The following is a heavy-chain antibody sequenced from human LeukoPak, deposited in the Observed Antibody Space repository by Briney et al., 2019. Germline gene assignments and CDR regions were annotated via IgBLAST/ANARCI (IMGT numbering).Heavy chain of an antibody. CDR1: GGTFSSYA. D-gene: IGHD3-22*01. J-gene: IGHJ4*02. Sequence: GVSVKVSCKASGGTFSSYAISWVRQAPGQGLEWMGRIIPILGIANYAQKFQGRVTVTADKSTSTAYIELSSLRSEDTAVYYCARDISDYYDSSGRGYYFDYWGQGTLVTVSS. V-gene: IGHV1-69*04. CDR2: IIPILGIA. CDR3: ARDISDYYDSSGRGYYFDY.